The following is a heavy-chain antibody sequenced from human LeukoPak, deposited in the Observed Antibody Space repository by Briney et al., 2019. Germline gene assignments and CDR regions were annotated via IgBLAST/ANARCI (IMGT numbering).Heavy chain of an antibody. J-gene: IGHJ6*03. CDR3: ARDPYSGNYGNYYYYYMDV. CDR1: GFTFNNYN. Sequence: GGSLSLSCAASGFTFNNYNMNWVRQAPGRALEWVSSITSSGTYIFYADSVKGRFTISRDNAKNSLYLQMNSLGPEDTAVYYCARDPYSGNYGNYYYYYMDVWGKGTTVTISS. CDR2: ITSSGTYI. V-gene: IGHV3-21*01. D-gene: IGHD1-26*01.